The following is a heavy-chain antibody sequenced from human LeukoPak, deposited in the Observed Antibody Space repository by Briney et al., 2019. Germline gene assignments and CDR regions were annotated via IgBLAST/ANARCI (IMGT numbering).Heavy chain of an antibody. V-gene: IGHV4-34*01. D-gene: IGHD1-7*01. CDR1: GGSFSGYY. CDR2: INHSGST. CDR3: ARLITGTTTAFDI. Sequence: SETLSLTCAVYGGSFSGYYWSWIRQPPGKGLEWIGEINHSGSTNYNPSLKSRVTISVDTSKNQFSLKLSSVTAADTAVYYCARLITGTTTAFDIWGQGTMVTVSS. J-gene: IGHJ3*02.